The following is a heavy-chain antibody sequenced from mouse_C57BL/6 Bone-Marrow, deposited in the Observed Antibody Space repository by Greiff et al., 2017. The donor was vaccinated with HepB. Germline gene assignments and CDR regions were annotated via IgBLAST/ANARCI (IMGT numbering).Heavy chain of an antibody. V-gene: IGHV5-4*03. CDR1: GFTFSSYA. D-gene: IGHD2-3*01. Sequence: EVKLVESGGGLVKPGGSLKLSCAASGFTFSSYAMSWVRQTPEKRLEWVATISDGGSYTYYPDNVKGRFTISRENAKNNLYLQMSHLKSEDTAMYYCARVLYDGYYDYAMDYWGQGTSVTVSS. J-gene: IGHJ4*01. CDR3: ARVLYDGYYDYAMDY. CDR2: ISDGGSYT.